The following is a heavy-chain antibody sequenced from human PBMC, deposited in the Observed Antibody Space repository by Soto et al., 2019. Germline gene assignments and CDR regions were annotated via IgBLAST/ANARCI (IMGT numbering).Heavy chain of an antibody. CDR1: GFTIDDYA. CDR3: AKSSSSGYLTPPIDY. D-gene: IGHD3-22*01. J-gene: IGHJ4*02. Sequence: GGSLRLSCAASGFTIDDYAMHWVRQAPGKGLEWVSGISWNSGSIGYADSVKGRFTISRDNAKNSLYLQMNSLRAEDTALYYCAKSSSSGYLTPPIDYWGQGTLVTVSS. CDR2: ISWNSGSI. V-gene: IGHV3-9*01.